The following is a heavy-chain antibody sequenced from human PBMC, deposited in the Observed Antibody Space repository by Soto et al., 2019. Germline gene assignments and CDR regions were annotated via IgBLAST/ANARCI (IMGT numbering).Heavy chain of an antibody. V-gene: IGHV3-33*01. D-gene: IGHD3-22*01. CDR3: ARVGYYDSSGYFDY. Sequence: QVQLVESGGGVVQPGRSLRLSCAASGFTFSSYGMHWVRQAPGKGLEWVAVIWYDGSNKYYADSVKGRFTISRDNSTNTLYLQMNSLRAEDTAGYYCARVGYYDSSGYFDYWGQGTLVTVSS. CDR1: GFTFSSYG. J-gene: IGHJ4*02. CDR2: IWYDGSNK.